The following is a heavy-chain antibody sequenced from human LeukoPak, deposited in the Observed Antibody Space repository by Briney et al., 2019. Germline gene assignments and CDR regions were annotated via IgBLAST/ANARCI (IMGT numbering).Heavy chain of an antibody. CDR1: GFTFSSYS. CDR2: ISSSSSYI. Sequence: PGGSLRLSCAASGFTFSSYSMNWVRQAPGKGLEWVSSISSSSSYIYYADSVKGRFTISRDNAKNPLYLQMNSLRAEDTAVYYCARDGNYYDSSGYYYAFDYWGQGTLVTVSS. J-gene: IGHJ4*02. V-gene: IGHV3-21*01. D-gene: IGHD3-22*01. CDR3: ARDGNYYDSSGYYYAFDY.